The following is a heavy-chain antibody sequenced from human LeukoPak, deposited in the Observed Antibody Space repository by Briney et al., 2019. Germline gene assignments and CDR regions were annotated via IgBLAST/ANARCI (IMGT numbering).Heavy chain of an antibody. J-gene: IGHJ6*02. CDR1: GGSISSSNW. V-gene: IGHV4-4*02. D-gene: IGHD2-2*01. CDR3: ARVRCEDQLLRQTLYGMDV. Sequence: SGTLSLTCAVSGGSISSSNWWSWVRQPPGKGLEWIGVIYHSGSTNYTPSLKSRVTISVDKSKNQFSLELSSVTAAGTAGYYCARVRCEDQLLRQTLYGMDVWGQGTTVTVSS. CDR2: IYHSGST.